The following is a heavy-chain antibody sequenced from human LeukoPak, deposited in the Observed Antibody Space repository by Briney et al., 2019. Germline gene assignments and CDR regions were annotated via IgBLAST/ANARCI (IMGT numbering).Heavy chain of an antibody. V-gene: IGHV3-48*01. D-gene: IGHD1-26*01. CDR3: TTATKSGTYSRGY. Sequence: PGGSLRLSCTGSGFIFSDYSMNWVRLTSGKGLEWLSYISNSSSSVYYADYVKGRFTISRDNSKNTLYLQMNSLRAEDTAVYYCTTATKSGTYSRGYWGQGTLVTVSS. J-gene: IGHJ4*02. CDR1: GFIFSDYS. CDR2: ISNSSSSV.